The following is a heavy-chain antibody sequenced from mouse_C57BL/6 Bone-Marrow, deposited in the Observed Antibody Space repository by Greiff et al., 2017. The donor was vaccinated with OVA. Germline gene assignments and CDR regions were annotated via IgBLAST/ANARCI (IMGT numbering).Heavy chain of an antibody. V-gene: IGHV1-72*01. CDR1: GYTFTSYW. Sequence: QVQLQQSGAELVKPGASVKLSCKASGYTFTSYWMHWVKQRPGRGLEWIGRIDPNSGGTKYNEKFKSKATLTVDKPSSTAYMQLSSLTSEDSAVYYCARIVMDDYDGYYAMDYWGQGTSVTVSS. CDR2: IDPNSGGT. J-gene: IGHJ4*01. D-gene: IGHD2-4*01. CDR3: ARIVMDDYDGYYAMDY.